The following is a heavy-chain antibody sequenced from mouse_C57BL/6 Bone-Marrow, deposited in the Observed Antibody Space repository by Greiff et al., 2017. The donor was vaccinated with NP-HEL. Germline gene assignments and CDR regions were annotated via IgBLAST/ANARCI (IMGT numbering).Heavy chain of an antibody. V-gene: IGHV6-3*01. CDR3: TGGRGSSPWVAY. J-gene: IGHJ3*01. D-gene: IGHD1-1*01. CDR2: IRLKSDNYAT. Sequence: EVQLVESGGGLVQPGGSMKLSCVASGFTFSNYWMNWVRQSPEKGLEWVAQIRLKSDNYATHYAESVKGRFTISRDDSKSSVYLQMNNLRAEDTGIYYCTGGRGSSPWVAYWGQGTLVTVSA. CDR1: GFTFSNYW.